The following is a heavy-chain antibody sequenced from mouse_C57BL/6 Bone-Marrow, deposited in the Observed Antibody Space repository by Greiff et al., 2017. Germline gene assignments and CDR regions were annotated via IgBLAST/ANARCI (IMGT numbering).Heavy chain of an antibody. CDR3: AREGTTVVAHWYVDV. CDR1: GYAFSSYW. J-gene: IGHJ1*03. Sequence: VQLQESGAELVKPGASVKISCKASGYAFSSYWMNWVKQRPGKGLEWIGQIYPGDGDTNYNGQFKGKATLTADKSSSTAYMQLSSLTSEDSAVYFGAREGTTVVAHWYVDVWGTGTTVTVSS. CDR2: IYPGDGDT. D-gene: IGHD1-1*01. V-gene: IGHV1-80*01.